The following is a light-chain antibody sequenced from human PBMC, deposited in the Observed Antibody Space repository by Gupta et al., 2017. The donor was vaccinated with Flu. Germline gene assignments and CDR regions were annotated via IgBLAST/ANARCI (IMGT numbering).Light chain of an antibody. V-gene: IGLV2-23*01. CDR3: CSYAGSSTWV. Sequence: QSALTQPASVSGSPGQSITISCTGTSSDVGSYNLVSWYQQHPGKAPKLMIYEGSERPSGVSNRFSGSKSGNTASLTISGLQAEDEADYYCCSYAGSSTWVFGGGTKLNVL. J-gene: IGLJ3*02. CDR1: SSDVGSYNL. CDR2: EGS.